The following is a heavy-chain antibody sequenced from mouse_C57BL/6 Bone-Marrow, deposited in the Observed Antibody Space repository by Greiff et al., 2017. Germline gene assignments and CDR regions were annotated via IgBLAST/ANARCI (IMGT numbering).Heavy chain of an antibody. V-gene: IGHV1-52*01. J-gene: IGHJ4*01. CDR2: IDPSDSET. CDR1: GYTFTSYW. Sequence: QVQLQQSGAELVRPGSSVKLSCKASGYTFTSYWMHWVKQRPIQGLEWIGNIDPSDSETHYNQKFKDKATLTVDTSSSTAYMQLSSLTSEDSAVYYCARRGITTGYYYAMDYWGQGTSVTVSS. D-gene: IGHD2-4*01. CDR3: ARRGITTGYYYAMDY.